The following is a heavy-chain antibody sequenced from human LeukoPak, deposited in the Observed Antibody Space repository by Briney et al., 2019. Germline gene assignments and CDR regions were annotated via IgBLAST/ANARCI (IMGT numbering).Heavy chain of an antibody. CDR1: GFTFSSYG. CDR3: ARGRGWSYDY. J-gene: IGHJ4*01. V-gene: IGHV3-64*02. D-gene: IGHD1-26*01. Sequence: GGSLSLSCAASGFTFSSYGMHWVRQAPGKGLEYVSAITSDGGKTFYADSVKDRFTISRDNSKNTLYLQMGSLRAEDMAVYYCARGRGWSYDYWGHGTLVTVSS. CDR2: ITSDGGKT.